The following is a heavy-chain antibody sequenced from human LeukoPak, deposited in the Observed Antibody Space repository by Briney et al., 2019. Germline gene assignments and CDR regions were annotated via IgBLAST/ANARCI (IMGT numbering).Heavy chain of an antibody. Sequence: GGSLRLSCAASGFTFSDHYMSWIRQTPGKGLEWVSYILNSGSTIYYADPVKGRFTISRDNAKNSVYLQMNNLRVEDTAVYFCARGHYGMDVWGQGTTVTVSS. CDR3: ARGHYGMDV. V-gene: IGHV3-11*01. CDR2: ILNSGSTI. CDR1: GFTFSDHY. J-gene: IGHJ6*02.